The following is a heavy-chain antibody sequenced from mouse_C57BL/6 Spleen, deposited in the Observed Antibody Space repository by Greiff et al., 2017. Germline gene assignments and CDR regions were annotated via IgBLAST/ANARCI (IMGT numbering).Heavy chain of an antibody. Sequence: QVQLQQSGAELVKPGASVKLSCKASGYTFTSYWMHWVKQRPGRGLEWIGRIDPNSGGTKYNEKFKSKATLTVDKPSSTAYMQLSSLTSEDSAVYYCARNSVTTVVATRYFDVWGTGTTVTVSS. CDR1: GYTFTSYW. CDR2: IDPNSGGT. V-gene: IGHV1-72*01. J-gene: IGHJ1*03. CDR3: ARNSVTTVVATRYFDV. D-gene: IGHD1-1*01.